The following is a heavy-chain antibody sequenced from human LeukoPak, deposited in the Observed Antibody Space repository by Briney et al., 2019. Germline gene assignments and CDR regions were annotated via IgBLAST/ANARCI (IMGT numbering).Heavy chain of an antibody. D-gene: IGHD3-3*01. Sequence: GGSLRLSCAASGFAFSSYSMNWVRQAPGKGLEWVANIKQDGSEKNYVDSVKGRFTISRDNAKNSLYLQMNSLRAEDSAVYYCARDREWQFTDYWGQGTLVTVSS. CDR3: ARDREWQFTDY. J-gene: IGHJ4*02. CDR1: GFAFSSYS. V-gene: IGHV3-7*05. CDR2: IKQDGSEK.